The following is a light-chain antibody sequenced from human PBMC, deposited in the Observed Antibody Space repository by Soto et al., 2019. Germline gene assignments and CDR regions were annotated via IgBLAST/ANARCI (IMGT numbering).Light chain of an antibody. J-gene: IGKJ1*01. Sequence: EIVLTQSPGTLSLSPGERATLSCRASQSVSSSYLAWYQQKPGQAPRLLIYGASSRATGIPDRFSGSGSGTDFTLTISRLEPDDFAVYYCQQYCSSPPVTFGQGTKVDIK. V-gene: IGKV3-20*01. CDR3: QQYCSSPPVT. CDR2: GAS. CDR1: QSVSSSY.